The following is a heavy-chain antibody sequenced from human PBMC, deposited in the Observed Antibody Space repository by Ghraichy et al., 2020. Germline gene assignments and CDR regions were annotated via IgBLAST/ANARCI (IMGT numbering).Heavy chain of an antibody. V-gene: IGHV4-34*01. D-gene: IGHD6-13*01. J-gene: IGHJ4*02. CDR1: NGPFDSYY. CDR3: ARGRKSSQQLVPLPFDY. CDR2: INHSGST. Sequence: GSLRLSCAVYNGPFDSYYWSWIRQPPGKGLQWIGEINHSGSTNYNPSLKSRVALSVDRLKNQFSLRLSFVTAADTAMYYCARGRKSSQQLVPLPFDYWGQGTLVNVSS.